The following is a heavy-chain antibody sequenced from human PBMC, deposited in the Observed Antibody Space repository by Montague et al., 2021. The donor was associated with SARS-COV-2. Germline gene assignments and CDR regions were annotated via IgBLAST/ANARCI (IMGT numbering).Heavy chain of an antibody. CDR1: GFSIGSGDY. J-gene: IGHJ3*02. V-gene: IGHV4-38-2*02. CDR3: VREKAGGLRNVFDI. Sequence: SETLSLTCTVSGFSIGSGDYWGWIRQPPGKGLEWFGSIYHSGTTYYNPSLQSRLTMSIDTSTNQLSLRLTSVTAAGTAVFFCVREKAGGLRNVFDIWGRGTTVTVSS. CDR2: IYHSGTT.